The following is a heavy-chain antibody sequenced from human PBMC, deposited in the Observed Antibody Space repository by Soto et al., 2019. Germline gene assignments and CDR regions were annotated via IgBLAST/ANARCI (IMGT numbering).Heavy chain of an antibody. D-gene: IGHD2-2*01. Sequence: QVQLMQSGAEVKKPGSSVKVSCKASGGTFSTYAISWVRQAPGQGLEWLGAIVPIFDTANYAQKFQGRVTITADESTGTGYMELTSLRSDDTAVYYCGGATYWSSINCPGDYWGQGTLVTVSS. CDR1: GGTFSTYA. CDR3: GGATYWSSINCPGDY. J-gene: IGHJ4*02. V-gene: IGHV1-69*01. CDR2: IVPIFDTA.